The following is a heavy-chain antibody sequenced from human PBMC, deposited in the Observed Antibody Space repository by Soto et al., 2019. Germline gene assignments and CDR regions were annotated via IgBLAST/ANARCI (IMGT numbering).Heavy chain of an antibody. J-gene: IGHJ4*02. Sequence: QVQLVESGGGVVQPGRSLRLSCAASGFTFSSYGMHWVRQAPGKGLEWVALIWYDGSNKNYADSVKGRFTISRDASKNTVYLQMNSLRAEATAVYYCARDAYLGSGSYAYWGQGTLVTVSS. CDR2: IWYDGSNK. V-gene: IGHV3-33*01. CDR1: GFTFSSYG. CDR3: ARDAYLGSGSYAY. D-gene: IGHD3-10*01.